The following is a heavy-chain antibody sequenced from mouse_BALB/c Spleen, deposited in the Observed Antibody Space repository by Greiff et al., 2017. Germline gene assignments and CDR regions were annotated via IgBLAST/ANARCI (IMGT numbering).Heavy chain of an antibody. D-gene: IGHD2-1*01. CDR2: IRSKSNNYAT. J-gene: IGHJ4*01. Sequence: EVKLVESGGGLVQPKGSLKLSCAASGFTFNTYAMNWVRQAPGKGLEWVARIRSKSNNYATYYADSVKDRFTISRDDSQSMLYLQMNNLKTEDTAMYYCVRPNGNYGDYYAMDYWGQGTSVTVSS. CDR1: GFTFNTYA. V-gene: IGHV10-1*02. CDR3: VRPNGNYGDYYAMDY.